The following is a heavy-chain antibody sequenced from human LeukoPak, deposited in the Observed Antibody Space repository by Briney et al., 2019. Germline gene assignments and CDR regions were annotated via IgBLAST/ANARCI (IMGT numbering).Heavy chain of an antibody. CDR2: ISDSGKTR. CDR3: ARDYSGWSLDP. V-gene: IGHV3-48*03. J-gene: IGHJ5*02. CDR1: GFTLSSSE. D-gene: IGHD5-12*01. Sequence: PGGSLRLSCAASGFTLSSSEMNWVRQAPGKGLEWVSYISDSGKTRYNADSVKGRFTISRDNAKNPLYLQMNSLRGEDTAVYYCARDYSGWSLDPWGQGTLVTVSS.